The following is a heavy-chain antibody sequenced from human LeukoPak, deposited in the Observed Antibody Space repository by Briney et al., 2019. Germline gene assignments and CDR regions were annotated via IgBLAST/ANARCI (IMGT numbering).Heavy chain of an antibody. CDR1: GGSISSYY. Sequence: SETLSLTCTVSGGSISSYYWSWIRQPPGKGLEWIGYIYYSGSTNYNPSLKSRVTISVDTSKNQFSLKLSSVTAADTAVYYCARQPLIAAAGTDRYYYYGMDVWGQGTTVTVSS. CDR3: ARQPLIAAAGTDRYYYYGMDV. CDR2: IYYSGST. V-gene: IGHV4-59*08. D-gene: IGHD6-13*01. J-gene: IGHJ6*02.